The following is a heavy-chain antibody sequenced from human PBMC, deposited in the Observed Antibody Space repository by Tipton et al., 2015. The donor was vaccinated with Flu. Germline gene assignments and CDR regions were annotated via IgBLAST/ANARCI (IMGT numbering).Heavy chain of an antibody. V-gene: IGHV3-64*02. CDR2: ISSSGDNT. CDR1: GFTFSDYA. CDR3: ARWLQDNNYGLDV. Sequence: GSLRLSCAASGFTFSDYAMHWVRQAPGKGLEYVSAISSSGDNTYYADSVKGRFTISRDNSKNTLYLQMGSLRADDMAVYYCARWLQDNNYGLDVWGQGTTVTVSS. D-gene: IGHD5-24*01. J-gene: IGHJ6*02.